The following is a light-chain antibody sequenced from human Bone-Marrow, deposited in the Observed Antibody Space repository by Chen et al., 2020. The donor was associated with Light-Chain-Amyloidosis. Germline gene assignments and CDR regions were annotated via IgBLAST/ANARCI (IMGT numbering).Light chain of an antibody. V-gene: IGLV7-46*01. Sequence: QAVVTQEPSLTVSPGGTVTLTCGSSTGAVTSGHYPYWFQQKPGQAPRTLIYETSNRHSWTPARFSGSLVGGKAALTLSGAQPEDEADYYCLLSYSGARVFGGGTKLTVL. CDR2: ETS. CDR3: LLSYSGARV. CDR1: TGAVTSGHY. J-gene: IGLJ3*02.